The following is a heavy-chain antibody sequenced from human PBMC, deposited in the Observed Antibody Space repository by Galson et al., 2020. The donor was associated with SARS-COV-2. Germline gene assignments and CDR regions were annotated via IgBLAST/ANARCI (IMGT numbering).Heavy chain of an antibody. CDR1: GGSFSGYY. J-gene: IGHJ2*01. V-gene: IGHV4-34*01. CDR3: ARGGWSYWYFDL. Sequence: SETLSLTCAVYGGSFSGYYWSWIRQPPGKGLEWIGEINHSGSTNYNPSLKSRVTISVDTSKNQFSLKLSSVTAADTAVYYCARGGWSYWYFDLWGRGTLVTVSS. D-gene: IGHD2-15*01. CDR2: INHSGST.